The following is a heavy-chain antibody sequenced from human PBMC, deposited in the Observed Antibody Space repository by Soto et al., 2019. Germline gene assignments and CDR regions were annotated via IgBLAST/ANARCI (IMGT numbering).Heavy chain of an antibody. CDR2: IMPIFAPP. CDR3: AGHVGGRVTGPRQGLDL. V-gene: IGHV1-69*12. D-gene: IGHD2-21*02. J-gene: IGHJ3*01. CDR1: GGAFDTYA. Sequence: QVHLVQSGAEVKKPGSSVNVSCKPSGGAFDTYAIYWLRQAPGQGLEWMGEIMPIFAPPHYAQKFEGRVKSRADESASTVFMELSRLRSDDTALYICAGHVGGRVTGPRQGLDLWGQGTRVTVSS.